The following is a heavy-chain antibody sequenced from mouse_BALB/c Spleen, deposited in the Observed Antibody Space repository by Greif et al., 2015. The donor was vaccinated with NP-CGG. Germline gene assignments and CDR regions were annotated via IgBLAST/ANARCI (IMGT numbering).Heavy chain of an antibody. J-gene: IGHJ2*01. CDR3: ARYGNYYFDY. CDR1: GYTFTSYW. CDR2: INPSTGYT. Sequence: VQLQQSGAELAKPGASVKMSCKASGYTFTSYWMHWVKQRPGQGLEWIGYINPSTGYTEYNQKFKNKATLTADKSSSTAYMQLSSLTSEDSAVYYCARYGNYYFDYWGQGTTLTVSS. V-gene: IGHV1-7*01. D-gene: IGHD2-1*01.